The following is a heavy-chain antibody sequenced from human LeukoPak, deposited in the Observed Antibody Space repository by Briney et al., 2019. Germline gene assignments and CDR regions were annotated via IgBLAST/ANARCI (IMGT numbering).Heavy chain of an antibody. Sequence: ASVKVSCKASGYTFSDCYMHWVRQAPAQGLEWMAWISPDSVEKKYAQKFQGRVTMTRDTSISTAYMELSRLTSDDTAVYYCARKRGVGVDTNAFDIWGQGTMVTVSS. CDR3: ARKRGVGVDTNAFDI. D-gene: IGHD3-3*01. J-gene: IGHJ3*02. V-gene: IGHV1-2*02. CDR1: GYTFSDCY. CDR2: ISPDSVEK.